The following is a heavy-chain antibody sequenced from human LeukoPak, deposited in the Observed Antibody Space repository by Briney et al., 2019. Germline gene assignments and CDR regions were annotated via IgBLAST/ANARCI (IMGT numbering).Heavy chain of an antibody. CDR2: IYYSGYT. CDR3: ANSIDFDYGDYYFDY. Sequence: SETLSLTCTVSGGSISSYYWSWIRQPPGKGLKWIGNIYYSGYTTYSPSLRSRVTISVDTSKNQFSLKLSSVTAADTAVYYCANSIDFDYGDYYFDYWGQGALVTISS. D-gene: IGHD4-17*01. J-gene: IGHJ4*02. V-gene: IGHV4-59*08. CDR1: GGSISSYY.